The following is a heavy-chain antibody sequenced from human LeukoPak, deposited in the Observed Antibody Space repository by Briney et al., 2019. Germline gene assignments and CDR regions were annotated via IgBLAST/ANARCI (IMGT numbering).Heavy chain of an antibody. CDR1: GFTFSSYA. V-gene: IGHV3-23*01. J-gene: IGHJ3*02. CDR3: AKNPDYYDSSAYQTAFDI. CDR2: ISGSGGST. Sequence: GGSLRLSCAASGFTFSSYAMSWVRQAPGKGLEWVSAISGSGGSTYYADSVKGRFTISRDNSKNTLYLQMNSLRAEDTAVYYCAKNPDYYDSSAYQTAFDIWGQGTMVTVSS. D-gene: IGHD3-22*01.